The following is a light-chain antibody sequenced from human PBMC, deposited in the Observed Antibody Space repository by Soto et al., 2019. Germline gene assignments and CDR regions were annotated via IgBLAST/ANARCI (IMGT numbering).Light chain of an antibody. CDR3: QQYNNWPIT. Sequence: EIVMTQSPATLSVSPGERATLSCRASQSVSSNLAWYQQKPGQAPRLLIYGASTRATRIPARFSGSGSGKEFTLTISSLQSGDFAVYYCQQYNNWPITFGQGTRLAIK. CDR1: QSVSSN. CDR2: GAS. J-gene: IGKJ5*01. V-gene: IGKV3D-15*01.